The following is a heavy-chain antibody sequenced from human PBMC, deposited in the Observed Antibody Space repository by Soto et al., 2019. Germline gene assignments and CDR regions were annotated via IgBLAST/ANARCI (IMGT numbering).Heavy chain of an antibody. CDR1: GASINSNSYY. CDR2: IYYSGRT. Sequence: QLQLQESGPGLVKPSETLSLTCTVSGASINSNSYYWGWIRQPPGKGLEWFGRIYYSGRTSYSPSLKGRVTISVDTSKNQFSLKLSSVTAADTAVYYCARHVEMATLGPYNFDYWGQGILVTVSS. CDR3: ARHVEMATLGPYNFDY. D-gene: IGHD3-16*01. V-gene: IGHV4-39*01. J-gene: IGHJ4*02.